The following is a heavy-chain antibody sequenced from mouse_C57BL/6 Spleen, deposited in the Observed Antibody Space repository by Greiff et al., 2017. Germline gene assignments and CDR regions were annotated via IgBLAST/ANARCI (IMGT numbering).Heavy chain of an antibody. V-gene: IGHV1-54*01. D-gene: IGHD3-2*02. CDR2: INPRSGGT. Sequence: QVQLQQSGAELVRPGTSVKVSCKASGYAFTNYLIEWVKQRPGQGLEWIGVINPRSGGTNYNEKFKGKATLTADKSSSTAYMQLSSLTSEDSAVYFCARFRSSGYDYWGQGTTLTVSS. J-gene: IGHJ2*01. CDR1: GYAFTNYL. CDR3: ARFRSSGYDY.